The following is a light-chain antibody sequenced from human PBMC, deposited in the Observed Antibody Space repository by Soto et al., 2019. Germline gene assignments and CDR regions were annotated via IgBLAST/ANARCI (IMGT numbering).Light chain of an antibody. V-gene: IGLV2-23*01. CDR1: SSDVGSYNL. J-gene: IGLJ2*01. CDR2: EGS. Sequence: QSALTQPASVSGSPGQSITISCTGTSSDVGSYNLVSWYQQYPGKAPKLIIYEGSKRPSGVSYRFSGSKSGNTASLTISGLQADDEADYYCCSYAGSSTYVFGGGTKVTVL. CDR3: CSYAGSSTYV.